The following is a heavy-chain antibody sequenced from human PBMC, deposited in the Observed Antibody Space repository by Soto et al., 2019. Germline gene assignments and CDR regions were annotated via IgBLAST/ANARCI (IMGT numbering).Heavy chain of an antibody. Sequence: QVQLVQSGAEVKKPGSSVKVSCKASGGTFSSYSLRWVRQAPGQGLEWMGRIIPILGIANYAQKFQGRLTITADISTSTAYMELSSLRSEDTAVYYCAREEQQLAPPYWGQGTLVTVSS. CDR1: GGTFSSYS. CDR3: AREEQQLAPPY. D-gene: IGHD6-13*01. CDR2: IIPILGIA. J-gene: IGHJ4*02. V-gene: IGHV1-69*04.